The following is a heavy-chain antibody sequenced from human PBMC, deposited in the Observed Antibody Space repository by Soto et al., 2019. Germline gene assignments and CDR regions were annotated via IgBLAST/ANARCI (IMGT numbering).Heavy chain of an antibody. CDR1: GGSFSGYY. V-gene: IGHV4-34*01. D-gene: IGHD2-15*01. CDR2: INHSGST. CDR3: ARELGPRYCSGGSCYRIYYYYYYMDV. J-gene: IGHJ6*03. Sequence: SETLSLTCAVYGGSFSGYYWSWIRQPPGKGLEWIGEINHSGSTNYNPSLKSRVTISVDTSKNQFSLKLSSVTAADTAVYYCARELGPRYCSGGSCYRIYYYYYYMDVWGKGTTVTVSS.